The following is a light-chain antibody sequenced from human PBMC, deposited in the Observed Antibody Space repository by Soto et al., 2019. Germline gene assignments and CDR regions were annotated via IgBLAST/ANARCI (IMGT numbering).Light chain of an antibody. J-gene: IGKJ1*01. CDR3: QPYQNSPRT. CDR1: QSVGGSS. Sequence: ETVLTQSPGTLSLSPGERATVSCRASQSVGGSSLAWYQQRPGQAPRLLIYDTSKRATGIPDRFSGSGSGTDFTLNISRLEPEDFAVYYCQPYQNSPRTFGQGTHVEIK. V-gene: IGKV3-20*01. CDR2: DTS.